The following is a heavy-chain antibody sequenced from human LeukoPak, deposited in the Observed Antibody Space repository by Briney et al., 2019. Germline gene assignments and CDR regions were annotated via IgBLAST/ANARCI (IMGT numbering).Heavy chain of an antibody. Sequence: AGPLTLSYAASGFTFSSYAMHWVRQAPGQGLEHVSAISSYWGSTYHAYSVEGRFTISRENSKNTLYLQMGRLRAEDMAVYYCARDSYYDSSGYYSNYYYMDVWGKGTTVTVSS. CDR1: GFTFSSYA. D-gene: IGHD3-22*01. J-gene: IGHJ6*03. CDR2: ISSYWGST. CDR3: ARDSYYDSSGYYSNYYYMDV. V-gene: IGHV3-64*01.